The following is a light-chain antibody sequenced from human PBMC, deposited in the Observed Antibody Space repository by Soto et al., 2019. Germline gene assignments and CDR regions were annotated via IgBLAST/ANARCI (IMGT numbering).Light chain of an antibody. CDR3: QQYGSTPFT. CDR2: GAS. Sequence: EIVLTQSPGTLSLSPGERATLSCRASQSVSSSYLAWFQQKPGQAHRLLIYGASSRATGIPDRFSGSGSGTDFTLTISRPEPEDFAVYYCQQYGSTPFTFGGGTKVEIK. CDR1: QSVSSSY. J-gene: IGKJ4*01. V-gene: IGKV3-20*01.